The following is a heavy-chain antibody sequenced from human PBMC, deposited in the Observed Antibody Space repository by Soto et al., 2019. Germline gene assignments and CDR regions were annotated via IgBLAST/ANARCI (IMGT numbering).Heavy chain of an antibody. CDR2: IIPILGKA. CDR3: ARYWTVSPVAFDI. CDR1: GGTFSSYT. J-gene: IGHJ3*02. V-gene: IGHV1-69*02. Sequence: SVKVSCKASGGTFSSYTISWVRQAPGQGLEWMGRIIPILGKANYAQKFQGRVTITANKSMSTAYMELSGLTSEDTAVYYCARYWTVSPVAFDIWGQGTMVTVSS. D-gene: IGHD2-15*01.